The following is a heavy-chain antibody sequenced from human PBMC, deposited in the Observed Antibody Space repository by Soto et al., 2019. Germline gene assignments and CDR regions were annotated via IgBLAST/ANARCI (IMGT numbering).Heavy chain of an antibody. CDR1: GGSISSSSYY. CDR2: IYYSGST. J-gene: IGHJ4*02. Sequence: QLQLQESGPGLVKPSETLSLTCTVSGGSISSSSYYWGWIRQPPGKGLEWIGSIYYSGSTYYNPSLKSRVTISVDTSKNQFSLKLSSVTAADTAVYYCARSGLYCSGGSCYSDIDFDYWGQGTLVTVSS. V-gene: IGHV4-39*01. CDR3: ARSGLYCSGGSCYSDIDFDY. D-gene: IGHD2-15*01.